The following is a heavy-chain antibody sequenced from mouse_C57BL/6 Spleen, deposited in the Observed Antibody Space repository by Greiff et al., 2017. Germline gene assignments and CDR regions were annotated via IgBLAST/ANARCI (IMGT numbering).Heavy chain of an antibody. Sequence: QVTLKVSGPELVKPGASVKISCKASGYAFSSSWMNWVKQRPGKGLERIGRIYPGDGDTNYNGKFKGKATLTADKSSSTAYMQLSSLTSEDSAVYFCARSALRSWYFDVWGTGTTVTVSS. V-gene: IGHV1-82*01. CDR1: GYAFSSSW. J-gene: IGHJ1*03. CDR2: IYPGDGDT. D-gene: IGHD1-1*01. CDR3: ARSALRSWYFDV.